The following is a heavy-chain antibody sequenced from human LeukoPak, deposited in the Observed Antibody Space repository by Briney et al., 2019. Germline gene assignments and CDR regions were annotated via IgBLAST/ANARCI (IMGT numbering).Heavy chain of an antibody. CDR3: ASHVVTTWGGYFDY. D-gene: IGHD4-23*01. V-gene: IGHV4-59*08. CDR1: GGSISSYY. Sequence: PSETLSLTCTVSGGSISSYYWSWIRQPPGRGLEWIGYNSGSTNYNPSLKSRVTISVDTSKNHFSLNLSSVTVADTAVYYCASHVVTTWGGYFDYWGQGTLVTVSS. CDR2: NSGST. J-gene: IGHJ4*02.